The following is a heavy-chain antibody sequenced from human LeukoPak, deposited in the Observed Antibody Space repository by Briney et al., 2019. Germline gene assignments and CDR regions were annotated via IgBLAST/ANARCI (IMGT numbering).Heavy chain of an antibody. CDR1: GGSISSYY. J-gene: IGHJ4*02. Sequence: PSETLSLTCTVSGGSISSYYWSWTRQPPGKGLEWIGYIYYSGSTDYNPSLKSRVTMSVDTSKNQFSLKLSSVTAADTAVYYCATLQSSGYDYSDYWGQGILVTVSS. D-gene: IGHD3-22*01. CDR2: IYYSGST. CDR3: ATLQSSGYDYSDY. V-gene: IGHV4-59*08.